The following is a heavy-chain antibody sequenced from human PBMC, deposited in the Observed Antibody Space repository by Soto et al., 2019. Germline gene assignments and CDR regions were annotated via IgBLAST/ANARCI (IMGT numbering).Heavy chain of an antibody. CDR3: ARVYGYFYYYYMDI. CDR1: GGSFSGSY. Sequence: SETLSLTCAVYGGSFSGSYWSWIRQTPGKGLEWIGEINQSAKTNYNPYIKSRDNISKESFENQFFLFLRSVTVSDTVLYHCARVYGYFYYYYMDIWGKGTTVTV. D-gene: IGHD3-16*01. CDR2: INQSAKT. J-gene: IGHJ6*03. V-gene: IGHV4-34*01.